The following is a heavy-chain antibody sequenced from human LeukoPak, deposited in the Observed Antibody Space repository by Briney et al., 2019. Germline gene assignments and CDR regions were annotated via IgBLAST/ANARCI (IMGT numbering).Heavy chain of an antibody. CDR2: IYYSGST. CDR3: ARGRIRSYYGSGEFDY. D-gene: IGHD3-10*01. CDR1: GGSISSGDYY. J-gene: IGHJ4*02. Sequence: SETLSLTCTVSGGSISSGDYYWSWIRQPPGKGLEWIGYIYYSGSTYYNPSLKSRVTISVDTSKNQFSLKLSSVTAADTAVYYCARGRIRSYYGSGEFDYWGQGTLVTVSS. V-gene: IGHV4-30-4*01.